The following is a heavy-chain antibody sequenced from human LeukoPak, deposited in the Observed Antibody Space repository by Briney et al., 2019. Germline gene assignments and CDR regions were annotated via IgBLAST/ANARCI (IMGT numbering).Heavy chain of an antibody. D-gene: IGHD6-6*01. CDR3: ARDRRPLGDYYYYMDV. Sequence: SQTLSLTCTVSGGSISSGGYYWSWIRQHPGKGLEWIGYIYYSGSTYYNPSLKSRVTISVDTSKNQFSLKLSSVTAADTAVYYCARDRRPLGDYYYYMDVWGKGTTVTVSS. CDR2: IYYSGST. J-gene: IGHJ6*03. V-gene: IGHV4-31*03. CDR1: GGSISSGGYY.